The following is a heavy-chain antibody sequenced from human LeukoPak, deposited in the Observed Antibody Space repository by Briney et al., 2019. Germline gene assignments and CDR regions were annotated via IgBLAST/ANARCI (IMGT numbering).Heavy chain of an antibody. CDR3: ATRGRGYSGYGRLYYFDY. D-gene: IGHD5-12*01. J-gene: IGHJ4*02. CDR1: GGPFSGYY. Sequence: SETLSLTCAVYGGPFSGYYWSWIRQPPGKGLEWIGEINHSGSTNYNPSLKSRVTISVDTSKNQFSLKLSSVTAADTAVYYCATRGRGYSGYGRLYYFDYWGQGTLVTVSS. CDR2: INHSGST. V-gene: IGHV4-34*01.